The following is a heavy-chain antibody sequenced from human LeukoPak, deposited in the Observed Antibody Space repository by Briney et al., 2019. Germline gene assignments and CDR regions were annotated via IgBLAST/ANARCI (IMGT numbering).Heavy chain of an antibody. CDR2: IKEDGSTT. V-gene: IGHV3-7*01. J-gene: IGHJ4*02. CDR3: APQTMILVL. D-gene: IGHD3-22*01. Sequence: GGSLRLSCVASGFTFSTDWVSWVRQAPGKGLEWVANIKEDGSTTDYVDSVKGRFTISRDNAKNSVFLQMNSLRGEDTAVYYCAPQTMILVLGGQGTLVTVSS. CDR1: GFTFSTDW.